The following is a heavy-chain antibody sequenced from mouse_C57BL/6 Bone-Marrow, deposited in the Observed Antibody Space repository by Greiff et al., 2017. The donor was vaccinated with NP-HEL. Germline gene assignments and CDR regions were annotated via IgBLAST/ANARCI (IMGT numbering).Heavy chain of an antibody. Sequence: EVQLQQSGPELVKPGASVQMSCKASGYTFTDYNMHWVKQSHGKSLEWIGYINPNNGGTSYNQKFKGKATLTVNKSSSTAYMELRRLTSEASAVYYCARGRAFTSVGADYWGQGTSVTVSS. V-gene: IGHV1-22*01. CDR2: INPNNGGT. CDR1: GYTFTDYN. D-gene: IGHD1-1*01. J-gene: IGHJ4*01. CDR3: ARGRAFTSVGADY.